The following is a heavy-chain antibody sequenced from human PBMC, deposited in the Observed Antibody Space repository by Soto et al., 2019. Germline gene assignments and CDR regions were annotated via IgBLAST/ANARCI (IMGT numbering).Heavy chain of an antibody. Sequence: GGSLRLSCAASGFTLSGYAMDWVRRAPGKGLEYVSGISSNGVGTYYANSVQGRFTISRDNSKNTLYLQMNSLRAEDTALYHCARADCTGAYCYSWPFNYGVDVWGQGATVTVSS. CDR2: ISSNGVGT. J-gene: IGHJ6*02. D-gene: IGHD2-15*01. CDR3: ARADCTGAYCYSWPFNYGVDV. V-gene: IGHV3-64*04. CDR1: GFTLSGYA.